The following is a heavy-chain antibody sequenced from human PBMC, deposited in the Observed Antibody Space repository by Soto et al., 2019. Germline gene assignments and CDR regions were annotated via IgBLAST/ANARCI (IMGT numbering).Heavy chain of an antibody. CDR3: ATDRVAFDM. V-gene: IGHV1-2*02. Sequence: ASVKVSCKASGYMFTGYYIHWVRQAPGQGLEWMGWINPKSGGTKYAEKFQGRVSMTGDTSITTAYMELSSLRSDDTAVYYCATDRVAFDMWGQGTKVTVSS. D-gene: IGHD3-22*01. CDR1: GYMFTGYY. CDR2: INPKSGGT. J-gene: IGHJ3*02.